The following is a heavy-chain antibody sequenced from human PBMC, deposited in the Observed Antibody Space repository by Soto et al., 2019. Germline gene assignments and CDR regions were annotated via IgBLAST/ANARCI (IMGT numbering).Heavy chain of an antibody. CDR3: ATDRVAFDM. V-gene: IGHV1-2*02. Sequence: ASVKVSCKASGYMFTGYYIHWVRQAPGQGLEWMGWINPKSGGTKYAEKFQGRVSMTGDTSITTAYMELSSLRSDDTAVYYCATDRVAFDMWGQGTKVTVSS. D-gene: IGHD3-22*01. CDR1: GYMFTGYY. CDR2: INPKSGGT. J-gene: IGHJ3*02.